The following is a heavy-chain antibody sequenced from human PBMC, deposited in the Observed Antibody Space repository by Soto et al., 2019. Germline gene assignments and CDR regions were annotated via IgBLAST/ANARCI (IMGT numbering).Heavy chain of an antibody. D-gene: IGHD5-18*01. CDR1: GFTFSSYA. V-gene: IGHV3-23*01. CDR3: AREVDRALVGSPHYFDY. CDR2: ISSRSGTI. J-gene: IGHJ4*01. Sequence: GGSLRLSCAASGFTFSSYAMSWVRQAPGKGLEWVSAISSRSGTIFYADSVKGRFTLSRDNSKNSMYLQMNSLRAEDTAVYYCAREVDRALVGSPHYFDYWGQGTLVTVSS.